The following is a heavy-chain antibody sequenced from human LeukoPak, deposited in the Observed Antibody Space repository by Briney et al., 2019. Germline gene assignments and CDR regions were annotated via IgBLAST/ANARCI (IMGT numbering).Heavy chain of an antibody. V-gene: IGHV1-69*05. Sequence: GASVKVSCKASGGTFSSYAISWVRQAPGQGLEWMGGIIPIFGTANYAQKFQGRVTITTDESTSTAYMELSSLRSEDTAVYYCARSLTGIDYYFDYWGQGTLVTVSS. D-gene: IGHD1-20*01. CDR1: GGTFSSYA. CDR3: ARSLTGIDYYFDY. CDR2: IIPIFGTA. J-gene: IGHJ4*02.